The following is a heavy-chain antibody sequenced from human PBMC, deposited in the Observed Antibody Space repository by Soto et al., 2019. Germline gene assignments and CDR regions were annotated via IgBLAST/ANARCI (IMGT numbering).Heavy chain of an antibody. CDR1: GFSLSTNGMC. V-gene: IGHV2-70*20. J-gene: IGHJ6*02. Sequence: SGPTLVNPTQTLTLTCTFSGFSLSTNGMCVSWVRQAPGKALEWLALIDWDDDKYYNTSLKTRLTISKDTSKNQVVLTMTNMDPVDTATYYCARTPCADDSGYFYFYPLDVWGQGTTVTVSS. D-gene: IGHD3-22*01. CDR2: IDWDDDK. CDR3: ARTPCADDSGYFYFYPLDV.